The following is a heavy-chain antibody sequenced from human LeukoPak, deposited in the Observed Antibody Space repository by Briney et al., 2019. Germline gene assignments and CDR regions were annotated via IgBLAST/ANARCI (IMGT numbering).Heavy chain of an antibody. Sequence: GGSLRLSCAASGFTFSSYAMSWVRQAPGKGREWVSAISGSGGSTYYAHSVKGRFTISRDNSKNTLYLQMNSLRAVDTAVYYCAKDYDSSGYYYYFDYWGQGTLVTVSS. CDR3: AKDYDSSGYYYYFDY. CDR2: ISGSGGST. CDR1: GFTFSSYA. D-gene: IGHD3-22*01. V-gene: IGHV3-23*01. J-gene: IGHJ4*02.